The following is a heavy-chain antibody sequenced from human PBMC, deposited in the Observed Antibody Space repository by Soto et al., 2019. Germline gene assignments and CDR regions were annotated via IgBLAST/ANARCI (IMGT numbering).Heavy chain of an antibody. CDR3: ARIPFYYDILTGYNSVAFDI. V-gene: IGHV4-4*02. D-gene: IGHD3-9*01. J-gene: IGHJ3*02. CDR2: IYHSGST. CDR1: GGSISSSNR. Sequence: SETLSLTCAVSGGSISSSNRRSRVRQPPGKGLEWIGEIYHSGSTNYNPSLKSRVTISVDKSKNQFSLKLSSVTAADTAVYYCARIPFYYDILTGYNSVAFDIWGQGTMVT.